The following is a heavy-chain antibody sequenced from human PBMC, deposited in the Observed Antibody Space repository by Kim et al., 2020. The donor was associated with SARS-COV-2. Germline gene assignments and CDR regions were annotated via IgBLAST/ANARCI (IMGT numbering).Heavy chain of an antibody. D-gene: IGHD3-10*01. J-gene: IGHJ6*02. CDR1: GYSFTSYW. Sequence: GESLKISCKGSGYSFTSYWIGWVRQMPGKGLEWMGIIYPGDSDTRYSPSFQGQVTISADKSISTAYLQWSSLKASDTAMYYCARRFTMVRGALSHYYGMDVWGQGTTVTVSS. CDR2: IYPGDSDT. CDR3: ARRFTMVRGALSHYYGMDV. V-gene: IGHV5-51*01.